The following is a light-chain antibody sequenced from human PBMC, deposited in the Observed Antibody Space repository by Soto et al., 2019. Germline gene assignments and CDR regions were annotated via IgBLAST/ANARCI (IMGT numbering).Light chain of an antibody. CDR3: QQLNSYLGT. V-gene: IGKV1-9*01. CDR1: QGISSY. Sequence: DIQLTQSPSFLSASVGDRVTITCRASQGISSYLAWYQQKPGKAPKLLIYASSTLQSGVPSRFSGSGSGTKFTLTISSLQPEDFATYYCQQLNSYLGTFGQGTKLEIK. CDR2: ASS. J-gene: IGKJ2*01.